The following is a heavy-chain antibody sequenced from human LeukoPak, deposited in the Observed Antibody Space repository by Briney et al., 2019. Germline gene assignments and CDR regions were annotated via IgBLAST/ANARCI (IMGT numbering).Heavy chain of an antibody. CDR2: ISSSGSTI. Sequence: GGSLRLSCAASGFTFSSYEMNWVRQAPGKGLEWVSYISSSGSTIYYADSVKGRFTISRDNSKNTLDLQMNSLRPEDTVVYYCARDRSDGSGTFLGVGYWGQGTLVTVSS. CDR3: ARDRSDGSGTFLGVGY. CDR1: GFTFSSYE. J-gene: IGHJ4*02. V-gene: IGHV3-48*03. D-gene: IGHD1-26*01.